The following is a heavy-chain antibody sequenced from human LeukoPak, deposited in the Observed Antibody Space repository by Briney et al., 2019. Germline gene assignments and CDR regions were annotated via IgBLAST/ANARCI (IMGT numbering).Heavy chain of an antibody. Sequence: PSETLSFTCAVYGGSFSGYYWSWIRQPPGKGLEWIGEINHSGSTNYNPSLKSRVTISVDTSKDQFSLKLSSVTAADTAVYYCASIIAARRNYYYYYYMDVWGKGTTVTVSS. D-gene: IGHD6-6*01. V-gene: IGHV4-34*01. CDR2: INHSGST. J-gene: IGHJ6*03. CDR3: ASIIAARRNYYYYYYMDV. CDR1: GGSFSGYY.